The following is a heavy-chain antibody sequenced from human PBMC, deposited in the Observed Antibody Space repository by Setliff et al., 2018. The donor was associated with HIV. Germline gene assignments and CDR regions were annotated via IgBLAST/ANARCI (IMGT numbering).Heavy chain of an antibody. V-gene: IGHV1-8*02. J-gene: IGHJ6*03. Sequence: AASVKVSCKPSGYTFTNYDINWVRQAAGQGLEWMGWMNPGSRNTGYAQRLEGSVTMTWDTSISTAYMELNNVKFEDTAVYYCARARTDHYDRGRRSHYYIDVWARGATVTVSS. CDR3: ARARTDHYDRGRRSHYYIDV. CDR1: GYTFTNYD. CDR2: MNPGSRNT. D-gene: IGHD3-22*01.